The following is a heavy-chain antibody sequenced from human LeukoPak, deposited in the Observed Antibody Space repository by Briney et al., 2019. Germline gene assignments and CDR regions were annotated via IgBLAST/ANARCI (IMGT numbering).Heavy chain of an antibody. CDR2: INRGGDNI. CDR3: ARDHDWAFDY. CDR1: GFTFSSYS. D-gene: IGHD3-9*01. V-gene: IGHV3-48*02. Sequence: QPGGSLRLPCSASGFTFSSYSMNWVRQAPGKGLEWLAYINRGGDNIWYADSVKGRFTISRDNARDSLFLQINSLRDEDTAVYYCARDHDWAFDYWGQGTLVTVSS. J-gene: IGHJ4*02.